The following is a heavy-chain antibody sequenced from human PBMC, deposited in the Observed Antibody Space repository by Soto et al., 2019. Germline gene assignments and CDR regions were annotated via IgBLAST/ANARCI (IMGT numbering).Heavy chain of an antibody. CDR1: GFTFSTYW. J-gene: IGHJ5*02. D-gene: IGHD3-3*02. Sequence: EVQLVESGGGLVQPGGSLRLSCAASGFTFSTYWMHWVRQAPGKGLVWVSRINADGSTTTYADSVKGRFTISRDNAKNTLYLQMNSPRPEDTAVYFCATVATHSYNWIDPWGQGTLVTISS. CDR2: INADGSTT. CDR3: ATVATHSYNWIDP. V-gene: IGHV3-74*01.